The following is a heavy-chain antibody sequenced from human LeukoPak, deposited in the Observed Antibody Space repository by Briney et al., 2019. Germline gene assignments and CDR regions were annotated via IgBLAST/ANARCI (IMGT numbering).Heavy chain of an antibody. V-gene: IGHV4-39*01. CDR3: ARHVYGEYGPGDY. CDR1: GGSISNSSHY. CDR2: MRYSGST. D-gene: IGHD4-17*01. Sequence: SETLSLTCTVSGGSISNSSHYWGWLRQPPGKGLEWIGSMRYSGSTYYNLSLKSRVTISVDTSKSQFSLKLSSVTAADTAVYYCARHVYGEYGPGDYWGQGILVTVSS. J-gene: IGHJ4*02.